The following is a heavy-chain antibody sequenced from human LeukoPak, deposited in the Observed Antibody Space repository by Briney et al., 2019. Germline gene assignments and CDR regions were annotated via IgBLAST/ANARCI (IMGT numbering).Heavy chain of an antibody. Sequence: GESLKISCKGSGYSFTSYWIGWVRQMPGKGLEWMGIIYPGDSDTRYSPSFQGQVTMSADKSISTAYLQWSSLKASDTAMYYCAGYPYYYDSSGYYYDHWGQGTLVTVSS. V-gene: IGHV5-51*01. D-gene: IGHD3-22*01. CDR3: AGYPYYYDSSGYYYDH. CDR1: GYSFTSYW. CDR2: IYPGDSDT. J-gene: IGHJ5*02.